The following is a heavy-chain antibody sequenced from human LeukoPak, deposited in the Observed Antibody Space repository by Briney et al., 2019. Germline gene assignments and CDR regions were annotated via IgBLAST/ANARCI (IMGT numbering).Heavy chain of an antibody. CDR2: ITTSSNT. Sequence: DPGGSLRLSCAASGFTFSGYEMKWVRQVPGKGLEWVSCITTSSNTYYADSVRGRFTISRDNAKSSLYLQMNSLRADDTAIYYCARNAFDSWGQGTRVTVPS. V-gene: IGHV3-48*03. CDR3: ARNAFDS. CDR1: GFTFSGYE. J-gene: IGHJ3*01.